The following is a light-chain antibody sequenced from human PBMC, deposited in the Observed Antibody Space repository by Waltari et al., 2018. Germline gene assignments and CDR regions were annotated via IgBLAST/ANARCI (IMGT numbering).Light chain of an antibody. CDR1: QDIRDY. V-gene: IGKV1-33*01. J-gene: IGKJ5*01. CDR2: EAA. CDR3: QQYESLPLT. Sequence: DIQMTQSPSSLSTFVGDRVTITCQASQDIRDYLNWYQQKPGNAPELLSYEAATRVTGVPSRFSGSGSGTDFSFTISSLQPEDIATYFCQQYESLPLTFGQGTRLEIK.